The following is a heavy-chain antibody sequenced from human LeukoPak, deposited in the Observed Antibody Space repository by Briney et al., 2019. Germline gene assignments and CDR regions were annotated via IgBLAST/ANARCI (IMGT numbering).Heavy chain of an antibody. Sequence: GGSLRLSCAASEFTFSGYAMSWVRQSPGKGLEWLSYISSASYNIYYADSVKGRFTISRDNAKNSLYLQMNGLRAEDTALYYCARGAEDGYYYYYMDVWGKGTTVTVSS. CDR3: ARGAEDGYYYYYMDV. V-gene: IGHV3-48*04. CDR2: ISSASYNI. J-gene: IGHJ6*03. D-gene: IGHD4-17*01. CDR1: EFTFSGYA.